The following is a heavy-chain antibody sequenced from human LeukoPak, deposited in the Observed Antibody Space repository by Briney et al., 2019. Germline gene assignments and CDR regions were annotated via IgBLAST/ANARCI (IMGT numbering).Heavy chain of an antibody. V-gene: IGHV4-39*01. CDR1: GGSIGSTNYY. Sequence: PSETLSLTCTVSGGSIGSTNYYWGWIRQPPGKGLEWIGSIYYSGSTYYNPSLKSRVTISVDTSKNQFSLKLSSVTAADTAVYYCASTHRGSPFYFDYWGQGILVTVSS. D-gene: IGHD6-6*01. CDR2: IYYSGST. J-gene: IGHJ4*02. CDR3: ASTHRGSPFYFDY.